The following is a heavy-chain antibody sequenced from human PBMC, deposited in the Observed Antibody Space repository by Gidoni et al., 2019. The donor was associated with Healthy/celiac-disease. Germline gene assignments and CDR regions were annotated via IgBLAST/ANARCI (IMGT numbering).Heavy chain of an antibody. D-gene: IGHD2-2*01. CDR2: IWYDGSNK. CDR3: ARDQGFYQQRQNYGMDV. J-gene: IGHJ6*02. CDR1: GFPFSSYG. Sequence: QVQLVESGGGVVQPGRSLRVACAASGFPFSSYGMHWVRRAPGKGLEWVAVIWYDGSNKYYADSVKGRFTISRDNSKNTLYLQMNSLRAEDTAVYYCARDQGFYQQRQNYGMDVWGQGTTVTVSS. V-gene: IGHV3-33*01.